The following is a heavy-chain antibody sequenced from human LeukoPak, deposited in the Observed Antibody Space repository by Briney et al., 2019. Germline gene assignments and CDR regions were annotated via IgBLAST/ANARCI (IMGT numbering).Heavy chain of an antibody. CDR3: ARTTIGDYGTYYFDY. Sequence: ASVKVSCKASGYTFTGYYMHWVRQAPGQGLEWMGWISAYNGNTNYAQKLQGRVTMTTDTSTSTAYMELRSLRSDDTAVYYCARTTIGDYGTYYFDYWGQGTLVTVSS. CDR1: GYTFTGYY. J-gene: IGHJ4*02. CDR2: ISAYNGNT. V-gene: IGHV1-18*04. D-gene: IGHD4-17*01.